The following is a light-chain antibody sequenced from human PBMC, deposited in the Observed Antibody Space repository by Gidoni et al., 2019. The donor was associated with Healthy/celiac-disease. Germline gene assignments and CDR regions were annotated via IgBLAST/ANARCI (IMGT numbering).Light chain of an antibody. CDR1: QSISSY. CDR3: QQSYSTPRT. J-gene: IGKJ1*01. CDR2: AAS. Sequence: IPLTHSPSSLSPSVGDRVTITCRASQSISSYLNWYQQKPGKDPKLLIDAASSLQSGVPSRFSGSGSGTDFTLTISSLQPEDFATYYCQQSYSTPRTFGQGTKVEIK. V-gene: IGKV1-39*01.